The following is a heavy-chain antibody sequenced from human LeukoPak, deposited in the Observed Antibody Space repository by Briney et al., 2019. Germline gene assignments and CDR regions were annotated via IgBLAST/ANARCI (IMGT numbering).Heavy chain of an antibody. CDR3: ASTHIAVAGPFDY. CDR1: GFTFSDYA. J-gene: IGHJ4*02. V-gene: IGHV3-30*09. D-gene: IGHD6-19*01. CDR2: ISYDGSNK. Sequence: GGSLRLSCPASGFTFSDYAMHWVRQAPGKGLEWVAVISYDGSNKFYADSVKGRFAISRDNSKNTLYVQMNSLRAEDTAVYYCASTHIAVAGPFDYWGQGTLVTVSS.